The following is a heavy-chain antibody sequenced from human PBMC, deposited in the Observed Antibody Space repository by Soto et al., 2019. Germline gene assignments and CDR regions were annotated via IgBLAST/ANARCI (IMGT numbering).Heavy chain of an antibody. D-gene: IGHD5-18*01. CDR3: ARDRDGLRGYSYGAGDAFDI. Sequence: GLEWMGGIIPIFGTANYAQKFQGRVTITADESTSTAYMELSSLRSEDTAVYYCARDRDGLRGYSYGAGDAFDIWGQGTMVTV. J-gene: IGHJ3*02. CDR2: IIPIFGTA. V-gene: IGHV1-69*01.